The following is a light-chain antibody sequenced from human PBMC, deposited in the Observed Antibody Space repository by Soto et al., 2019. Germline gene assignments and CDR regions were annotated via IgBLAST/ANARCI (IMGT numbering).Light chain of an antibody. J-gene: IGLJ1*01. CDR1: SSDVGGYNY. CDR2: DVT. V-gene: IGLV2-11*01. Sequence: QSALTQPRSVSGSPGQSLTISCTGTSSDVGGYNYVSWYQQHPGKVPKLMIYDVTNRASGVPYRFSGSKSGNTASLTISGLEAEDEADYYCCSHAGSYTDVFGTGTKLTVL. CDR3: CSHAGSYTDV.